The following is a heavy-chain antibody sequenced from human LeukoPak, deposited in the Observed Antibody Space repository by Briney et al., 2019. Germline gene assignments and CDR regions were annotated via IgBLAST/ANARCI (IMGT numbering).Heavy chain of an antibody. Sequence: GRSLRLSCAASGFTFSSYGMHWVRQAPGKGLEWVAVISYDGSNKYYADSVKGRFTISRDNSENTLYLQMNSLRAEDTAVYYCAKAAGTQLVLFFDYWGQGTLVTVSS. D-gene: IGHD6-6*01. CDR2: ISYDGSNK. CDR1: GFTFSSYG. CDR3: AKAAGTQLVLFFDY. J-gene: IGHJ4*02. V-gene: IGHV3-30*18.